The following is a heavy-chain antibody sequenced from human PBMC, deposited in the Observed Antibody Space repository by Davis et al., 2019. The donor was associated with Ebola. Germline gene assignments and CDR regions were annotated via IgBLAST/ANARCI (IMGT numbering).Heavy chain of an antibody. J-gene: IGHJ6*02. D-gene: IGHD3-9*01. V-gene: IGHV1-69*13. CDR1: GGTFSSYA. CDR2: IIPIFGTA. Sequence: SVKVSCKASGGTFSSYAISWVRQAPGQGLEWMGGIIPIFGTANYAQKFQGRVTITADESTSTAYMELSSLRSEDTAVYYCARDPFGITILDVWGQGTTVTVSS. CDR3: ARDPFGITILDV.